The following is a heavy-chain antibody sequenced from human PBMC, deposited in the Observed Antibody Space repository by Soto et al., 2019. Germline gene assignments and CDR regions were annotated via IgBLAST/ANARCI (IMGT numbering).Heavy chain of an antibody. CDR3: AHRQAPLRYFDWLWPEYFDY. V-gene: IGHV2-5*01. D-gene: IGHD3-9*01. CDR2: IYWNDDK. J-gene: IGHJ4*02. Sequence: SGPTLVNPPQTLTLTCTFSGFSLSTSGVGVGWIRQPPGKALEWLALIYWNDDKRYSPSLKSRLTITKDTSKNQVVLTMTNMDPVDTATYYCAHRQAPLRYFDWLWPEYFDYWGQGTLVTVSS. CDR1: GFSLSTSGVG.